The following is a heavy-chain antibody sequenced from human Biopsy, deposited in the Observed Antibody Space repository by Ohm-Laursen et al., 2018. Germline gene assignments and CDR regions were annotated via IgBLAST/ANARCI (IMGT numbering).Heavy chain of an antibody. J-gene: IGHJ4*02. CDR3: VRGYSSSWSGYLDH. D-gene: IGHD3-3*01. CDR2: ISWDGGSE. V-gene: IGHV3-9*01. CDR1: GFTFDDHV. Sequence: SLRLSCAASGFTFDDHVMHWVRQAPGKGLEWVSGISWDGGSEGYADSVKGRFTISRDNAKDSLFLQMNSLTTEDTALYYCVRGYSSSWSGYLDHWGQGTLVTVSS.